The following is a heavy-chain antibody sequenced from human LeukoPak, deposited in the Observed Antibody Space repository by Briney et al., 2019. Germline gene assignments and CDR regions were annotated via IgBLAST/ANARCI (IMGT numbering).Heavy chain of an antibody. CDR3: ANSWYFYDSSGLPKADAFDR. J-gene: IGHJ3*01. CDR2: IYRTGST. V-gene: IGHV4-38-2*02. Sequence: SETLSLTCTVSGGSISSGAYWGWVRQPPGKGLEWIATIYRTGSTYYNPSLESRVTISIDTSKSQFSLKLNSVTAADTAVYYCANSWYFYDSSGLPKADAFDRWGQGHWSPSLQ. CDR1: GGSISSGAY. D-gene: IGHD3-22*01.